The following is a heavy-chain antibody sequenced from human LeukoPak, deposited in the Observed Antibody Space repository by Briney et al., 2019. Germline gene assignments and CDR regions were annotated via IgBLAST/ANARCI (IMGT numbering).Heavy chain of an antibody. J-gene: IGHJ4*02. CDR2: IYYSGST. D-gene: IGHD3-10*01. Sequence: SETLSLTCTVSGGSISSYYWNWIRQPPGKGLEWIGYIYYSGSTNYNPSLKSRVTISVDTSKNQFSLRLSSVTAADTAVYYCARDRYYDSGSYYNWGQGTLVTVSS. CDR3: ARDRYYDSGSYYN. V-gene: IGHV4-59*01. CDR1: GGSISSYY.